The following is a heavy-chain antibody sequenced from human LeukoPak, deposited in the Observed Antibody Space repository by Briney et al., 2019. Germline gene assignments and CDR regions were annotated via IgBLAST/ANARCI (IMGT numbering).Heavy chain of an antibody. CDR3: ANYYGSGRYGMDV. CDR1: GLTFSSFA. V-gene: IGHV3-23*01. Sequence: GGSLRLSCAASGLTFSSFAMSWVRQAPGKGLEWVSAISGSGGSTYYADSVKGRFTISRDNSKNTLYLQMNSLRAEDTAVYYCANYYGSGRYGMDVWGQGTTVTVSS. CDR2: ISGSGGST. J-gene: IGHJ6*02. D-gene: IGHD3-10*01.